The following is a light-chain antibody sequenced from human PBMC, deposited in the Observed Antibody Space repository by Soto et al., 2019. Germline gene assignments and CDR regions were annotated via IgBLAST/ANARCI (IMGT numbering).Light chain of an antibody. CDR1: SSDLGGYNY. J-gene: IGLJ2*01. V-gene: IGLV2-8*01. CDR2: DVN. CDR3: SSYAGSNNFVI. Sequence: QAVVTQPPSASGSPGQSVTISCTGTSSDLGGYNYVSWYQHHPVKAPKLMIYDVNKRPSGVPDRFSGSKSGNTASLTVSGLQAEDEADYYCSSYAGSNNFVIFGGGTKLTVL.